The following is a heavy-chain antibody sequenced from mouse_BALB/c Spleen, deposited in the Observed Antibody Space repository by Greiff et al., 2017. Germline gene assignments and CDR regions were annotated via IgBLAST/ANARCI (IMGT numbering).Heavy chain of an antibody. CDR3: ARYGLPNPNFDV. V-gene: IGHV3-8*02. CDR1: GDSITSGY. D-gene: IGHD3-1*01. J-gene: IGHJ1*01. CDR2: ISYSGST. Sequence: EVQLQESGPSLVKPSQTLSLTCSVTGDSITSGYWNWIRKFPGNKLEYMGYISYSGSTYYNPSLKSRISITRDTSKNQYYLQLNSVTTEDTATYYCARYGLPNPNFDVWGAGTTVTVSA.